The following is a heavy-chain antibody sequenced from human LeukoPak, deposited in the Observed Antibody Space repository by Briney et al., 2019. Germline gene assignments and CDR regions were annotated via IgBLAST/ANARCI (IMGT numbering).Heavy chain of an antibody. Sequence: PGRSLRLSCAASGFTFDDYVMHWVRQAPGRGLEWVSGISRNSANIGYADSVKGRFTISRDNAKNSLYLQMNSLRTEDTALYYCARDFCTGCNYYSYGMDVWGRGTTVTVSS. D-gene: IGHD2-2*01. V-gene: IGHV3-9*01. J-gene: IGHJ6*02. CDR3: ARDFCTGCNYYSYGMDV. CDR1: GFTFDDYV. CDR2: ISRNSANI.